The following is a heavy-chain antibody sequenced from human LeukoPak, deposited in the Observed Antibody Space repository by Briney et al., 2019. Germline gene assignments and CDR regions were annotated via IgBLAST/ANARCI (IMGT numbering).Heavy chain of an antibody. Sequence: GGSLRLSCAASGFTFSSYAMSWVRQAPGKGLEWVSTISISGGTTYYADSVKGRFTISKDNAKNSLYLQMNSLRAEDTALYHCARNNGMDVWGQGTTVIVSS. CDR3: ARNNGMDV. CDR1: GFTFSSYA. CDR2: ISISGGTT. V-gene: IGHV3-23*01. J-gene: IGHJ6*02.